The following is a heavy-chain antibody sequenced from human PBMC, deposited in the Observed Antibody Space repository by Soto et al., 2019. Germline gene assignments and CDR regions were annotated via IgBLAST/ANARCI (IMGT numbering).Heavy chain of an antibody. V-gene: IGHV3-48*02. CDR1: GFSFSSFS. CDR2: IGTSSGAT. D-gene: IGHD3-3*01. CDR3: ARDHYYTLDY. Sequence: GGSLRLSCAASGFSFSSFSMNWVRQAPGKGLEWISYIGTSSGATYYADSVKGRFTISRDSAKNSLYLQMNSLRDEDTAVYYCARDHYYTLDYWGQGALVTVSS. J-gene: IGHJ4*02.